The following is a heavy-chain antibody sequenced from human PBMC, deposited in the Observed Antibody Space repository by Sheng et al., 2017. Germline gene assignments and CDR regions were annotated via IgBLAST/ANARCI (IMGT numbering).Heavy chain of an antibody. Sequence: EVQLLESGGGLVQPGGSLRLSCAASGFTFSSYAMSWVRQAPGKGLEWVSAISGSGGSTYYADSVKGRFTISRDNSKNTLYLQMNSLRAEDTAVYYCALSVGSYYDHYYYGMDVWGQGTTVTVSS. CDR2: ISGSGGST. J-gene: IGHJ6*02. CDR1: GFTFSSYA. D-gene: IGHD1-26*01. CDR3: ALSVGSYYDHYYYGMDV. V-gene: IGHV3-23*01.